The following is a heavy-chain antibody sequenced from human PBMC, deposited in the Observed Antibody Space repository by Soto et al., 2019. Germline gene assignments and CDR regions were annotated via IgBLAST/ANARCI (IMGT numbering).Heavy chain of an antibody. CDR1: ELTFNRLA. J-gene: IGHJ5*02. Sequence: HPGGSLRLSCVASELTFNRLAMMWVRQAPGKGLEWVSLITSHGGTRSYADSVKGRFTISRDNSKNSLYLQMNTLRLEDTAVYFCSTLMPVPGTEWFHPWGQGTLVTVSS. CDR3: STLMPVPGTEWFHP. D-gene: IGHD1-1*01. CDR2: ITSHGGTR. V-gene: IGHV3-23*01.